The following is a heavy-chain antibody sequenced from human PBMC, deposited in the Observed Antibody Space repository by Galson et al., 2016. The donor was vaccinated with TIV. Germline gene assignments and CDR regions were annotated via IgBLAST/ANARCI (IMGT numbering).Heavy chain of an antibody. CDR1: GYTFSTYD. V-gene: IGHV1-8*01. Sequence: SVKVSCKASGYTFSTYDINWVRQATGQGLEWMGWMHPKIGATHYAQKFQGRVTMTRNNSISTAYMELSNLRSEDTAVYYCARRPPSTIFGVVTWFDPWGQGTLVTVSS. CDR2: MHPKIGAT. D-gene: IGHD3-3*01. CDR3: ARRPPSTIFGVVTWFDP. J-gene: IGHJ5*02.